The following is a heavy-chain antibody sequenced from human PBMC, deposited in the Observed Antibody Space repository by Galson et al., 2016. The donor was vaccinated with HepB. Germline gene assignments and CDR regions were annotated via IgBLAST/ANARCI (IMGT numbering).Heavy chain of an antibody. CDR3: VRDYRNLEFFHH. J-gene: IGHJ1*01. V-gene: IGHV3-74*01. CDR1: GFTFSSYW. Sequence: SLRLSCAASGFTFSSYWMHWVRQAPGKGLVWVSRINFDGSSTNYADSVKGRFTISRDHAKNTVYLQMNSLRAEDTAVYYCVRDYRNLEFFHHWGQGTLVIVSS. CDR2: INFDGSST. D-gene: IGHD1-14*01.